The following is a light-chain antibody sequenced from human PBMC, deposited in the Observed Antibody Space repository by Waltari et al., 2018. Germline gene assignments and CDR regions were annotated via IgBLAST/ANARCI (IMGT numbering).Light chain of an antibody. Sequence: SYPLTQPPSVSVAPGKTARITCWGTDIGSKSVHWYQPKPGQAPGLVIYYNSDRPSGIPERFSGSNSGNTATLTISRVEAGDEADYYCQVWDSSGDHPGVYWVFGGGTKLTVL. CDR2: YNS. CDR1: DIGSKS. CDR3: QVWDSSGDHPGVYWV. V-gene: IGLV3-21*04. J-gene: IGLJ3*02.